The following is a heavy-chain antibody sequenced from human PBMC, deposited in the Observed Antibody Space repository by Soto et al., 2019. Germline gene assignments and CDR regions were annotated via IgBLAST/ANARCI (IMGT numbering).Heavy chain of an antibody. D-gene: IGHD2-2*01. V-gene: IGHV4-30-2*01. Sequence: SETLSLTCAVSGGSISSGGYSRSWIRQPPGKGLEWIGYIYHSGSTYYNPSLKSRVTISVDTSKNQFSLKVSSVTVADTAVYYCARLGGYCSSTSCYGYYGMDVWGQGTTVTVSS. J-gene: IGHJ6*02. CDR3: ARLGGYCSSTSCYGYYGMDV. CDR2: IYHSGST. CDR1: GGSISSGGYS.